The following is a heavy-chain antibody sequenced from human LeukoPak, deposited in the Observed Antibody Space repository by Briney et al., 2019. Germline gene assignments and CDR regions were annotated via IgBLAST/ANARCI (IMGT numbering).Heavy chain of an antibody. D-gene: IGHD6-6*01. J-gene: IGHJ4*02. Sequence: GGSLRLSCAASGFTFSSYAMSWVRQAPGKGLEWVSAISGSGGSTYYADSVKGRFTISRDNSKNTLYLQMNSLRAEDTAVYYCAKVRQYSSSSVWYFDYWGQGTLVTVSS. CDR1: GFTFSSYA. CDR2: ISGSGGST. CDR3: AKVRQYSSSSVWYFDY. V-gene: IGHV3-23*01.